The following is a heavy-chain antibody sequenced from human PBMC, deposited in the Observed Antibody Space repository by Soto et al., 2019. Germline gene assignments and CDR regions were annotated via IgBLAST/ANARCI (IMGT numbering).Heavy chain of an antibody. Sequence: PGGSLRLSCAASGFTFSSYGMHWVRQAPGKGLEWGAVIWYDGSNKYYADSVKGRFTISRDNSKNTLYLQMNSLRAEDTAVYYCARARPSIVLVPAALDYWGQETLVTVSS. V-gene: IGHV3-33*01. D-gene: IGHD2-2*01. CDR1: GFTFSSYG. CDR2: IWYDGSNK. J-gene: IGHJ4*02. CDR3: ARARPSIVLVPAALDY.